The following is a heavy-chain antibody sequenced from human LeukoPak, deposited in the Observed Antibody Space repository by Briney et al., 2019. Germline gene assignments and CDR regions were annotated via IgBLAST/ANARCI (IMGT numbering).Heavy chain of an antibody. CDR1: GFTFSNYW. J-gene: IGHJ4*02. Sequence: RGSLRLSCAASGFTFSNYWMSWVRQAPGKGLEWVANIKQDGSDKYYVDSVKGRFTISRDNAKISLYLQMNSLRAEDTAVYYCARVQGSSGPGIFDYWGQGTLVTVSS. CDR3: ARVQGSSGPGIFDY. V-gene: IGHV3-7*01. CDR2: IKQDGSDK. D-gene: IGHD6-19*01.